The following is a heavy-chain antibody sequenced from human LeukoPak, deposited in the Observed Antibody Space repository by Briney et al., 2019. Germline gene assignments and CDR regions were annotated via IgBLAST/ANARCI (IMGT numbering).Heavy chain of an antibody. D-gene: IGHD5-18*01. J-gene: IGHJ4*02. CDR3: ARGTGEGYGYGRYYFDY. CDR1: GYTFTGYY. V-gene: IGHV1-2*02. CDR2: INPNSGGT. Sequence: AASVKVSCKASGYTFTGYYMHWVRQAPGQGLEWMGWINPNSGGTNYAQKFQGRVTMTRDTSISTAYMELSRLRSDDTAVYYCARGTGEGYGYGRYYFDYWGQGTLVTVSS.